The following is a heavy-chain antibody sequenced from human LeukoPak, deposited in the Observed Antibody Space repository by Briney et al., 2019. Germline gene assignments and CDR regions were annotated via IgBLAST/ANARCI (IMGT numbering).Heavy chain of an antibody. CDR1: GFTFSTYS. D-gene: IGHD3-10*01. J-gene: IGHJ4*02. Sequence: GGSLRLSCSASGFTFSTYSMTWVRQTPGKGLEWVSYMSGDGKTIFYADSVRGRFTISRDNAKNSLYLQMNSLRDEDTAAYYCAGEHGNMVRGVILDYWGQGTLVTVSS. CDR3: AGEHGNMVRGVILDY. CDR2: MSGDGKTI. V-gene: IGHV3-48*02.